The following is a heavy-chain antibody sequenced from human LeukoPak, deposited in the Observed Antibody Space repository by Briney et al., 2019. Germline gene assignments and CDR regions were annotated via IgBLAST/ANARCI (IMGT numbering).Heavy chain of an antibody. J-gene: IGHJ4*02. V-gene: IGHV3-23*01. CDR3: ANQVGATFN. D-gene: IGHD1-26*01. CDR2: IGGSSDST. CDR1: GFTFSSYA. Sequence: PGGSLRLSCAASGFTFSSYAMSWVRQAPGKGLEWVSGIGGSSDSTYYADSVKGRFTISRDNSKNTLYLQMNSLRAEDTAVYYCANQVGATFNWGQGTLVSVS.